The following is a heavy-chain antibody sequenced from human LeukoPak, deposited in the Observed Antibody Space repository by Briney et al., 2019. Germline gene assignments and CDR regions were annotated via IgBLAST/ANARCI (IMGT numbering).Heavy chain of an antibody. D-gene: IGHD1-26*01. CDR2: ISAYNGNT. CDR3: ARDLARRIVGATPAY. CDR1: GYTFTSYG. Sequence: ALVKVSCKASGYTFTSYGISWVRQAPGQGLEWMGWISAYNGNTNYAQKLQGRVTMTTDTSTSTAYMELRSLRSDDTAVYYCARDLARRIVGATPAYWGQGTLVTVSS. J-gene: IGHJ4*02. V-gene: IGHV1-18*01.